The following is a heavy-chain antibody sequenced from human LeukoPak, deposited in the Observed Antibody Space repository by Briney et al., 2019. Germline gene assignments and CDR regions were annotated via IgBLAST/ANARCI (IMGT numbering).Heavy chain of an antibody. CDR3: ARGPMSVDY. V-gene: IGHV1-2*06. CDR1: GGTFSSYA. D-gene: IGHD3-22*01. Sequence: ASVKVSCKASGGTFSSYAISWVRQARGQGLEWMGRINPNSGGTNYAQKFQGRVTMTRDTSINTAYMELSRLRSDDTAVYYCARGPMSVDYWGQGTLVTVSS. J-gene: IGHJ4*02. CDR2: INPNSGGT.